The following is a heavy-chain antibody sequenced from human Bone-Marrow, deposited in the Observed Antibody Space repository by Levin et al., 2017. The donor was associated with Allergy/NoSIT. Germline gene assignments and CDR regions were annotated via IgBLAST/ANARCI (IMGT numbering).Heavy chain of an antibody. CDR3: ARLPAYCSSTSGYGHYVMDV. CDR1: GDSISSNSYY. V-gene: IGHV4-39*01. D-gene: IGHD2-2*01. Sequence: SQTLSLTCTVSGDSISSNSYYWGWIRQPPGKGLEWMGSINYSGNTYYNPSLKSRVTISVDTSKNQFSLKLTSVTAADTAAYHCARLPAYCSSTSGYGHYVMDVWGQGTTVTVSS. J-gene: IGHJ6*02. CDR2: INYSGNT.